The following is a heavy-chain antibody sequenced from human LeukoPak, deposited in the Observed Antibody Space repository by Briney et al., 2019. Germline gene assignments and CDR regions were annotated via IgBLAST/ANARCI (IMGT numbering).Heavy chain of an antibody. CDR2: IRSQGYGGTR. Sequence: PGGSLRLSCAASGFTFSEHTMSWFRQTPGKGLEWVGFIRSQGYGGTRKYAASVTGRFTISRDDSSGIAYLQMDSLKTEDTAVYYCAGSGAYWGLYDYWGRGTLVTVSS. CDR3: AGSGAYWGLYDY. J-gene: IGHJ4*02. CDR1: GFTFSEHT. D-gene: IGHD7-27*01. V-gene: IGHV3-49*03.